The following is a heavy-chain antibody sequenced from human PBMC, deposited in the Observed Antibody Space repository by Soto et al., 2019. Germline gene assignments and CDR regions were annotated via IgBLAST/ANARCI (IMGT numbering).Heavy chain of an antibody. J-gene: IGHJ2*01. Sequence: QVQLQESGPGLVKPSETLSLTCTVSGGSISSYYWSWIRQPPGKGLEWIGYIYYSGSTNYNPSLKSRVTISVDTSKNQFSLKLSSVTAADTAVYYCARVAYDYIWGSYLYWYFDLWGRGTLVTVSS. CDR3: ARVAYDYIWGSYLYWYFDL. V-gene: IGHV4-59*01. CDR1: GGSISSYY. D-gene: IGHD3-16*02. CDR2: IYYSGST.